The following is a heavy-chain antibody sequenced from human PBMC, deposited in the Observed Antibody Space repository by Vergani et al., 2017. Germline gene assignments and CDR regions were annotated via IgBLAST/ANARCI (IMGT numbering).Heavy chain of an antibody. D-gene: IGHD1-14*01. CDR2: VEDSGYF. Sequence: QVQLQESGPGLVRPSETLSLTCTVSGGSLSGYYWNWIRQTPGEGLEWIGYVEDSGYFNYNPSLKTRVSMSSDTSNNPFSLMLSSVTVADTAVYYCARSSVSRNPPDYFDNWGQGTLVTVSS. V-gene: IGHV4-59*01. CDR3: ARSSVSRNPPDYFDN. J-gene: IGHJ4*02. CDR1: GGSLSGYY.